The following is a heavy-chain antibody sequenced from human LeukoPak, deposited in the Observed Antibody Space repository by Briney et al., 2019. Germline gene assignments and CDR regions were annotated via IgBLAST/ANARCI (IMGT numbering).Heavy chain of an antibody. V-gene: IGHV3-30-3*01. J-gene: IGHJ6*02. CDR1: GFTFSSYA. CDR2: ISYDGSNK. CDR3: ARDRTFYYYYGMDV. D-gene: IGHD1-7*01. Sequence: SGRSLRLSCAASGFTFSSYAMHWVRQAPGKGLEWVAVISYDGSNKYYADSVKGRFTISRDNSKNTLYLQMNSLRAEDTAVYYCARDRTFYYYYGMDVWGQGTTVTVSS.